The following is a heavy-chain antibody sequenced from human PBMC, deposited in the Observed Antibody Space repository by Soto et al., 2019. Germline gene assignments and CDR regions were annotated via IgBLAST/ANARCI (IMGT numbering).Heavy chain of an antibody. CDR2: MNPNSGNT. D-gene: IGHD3-16*01. V-gene: IGHV1-8*01. CDR3: ARGVATYAPLTNDY. Sequence: GASVKVSCKAPGYTFTSYDINWVRQATGQGLEWMGWMNPNSGNTGYAQKFQGRVTMTRNTSISTAYMELSSLRSEDTAVYYCARGVATYAPLTNDYWGQGTLVTVSS. J-gene: IGHJ4*02. CDR1: GYTFTSYD.